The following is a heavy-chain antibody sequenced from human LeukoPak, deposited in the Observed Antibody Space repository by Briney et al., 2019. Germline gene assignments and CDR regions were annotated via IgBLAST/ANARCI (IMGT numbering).Heavy chain of an antibody. CDR1: GGSISRSGYY. Sequence: TSETLSLTCTVSGGSISRSGYYWGWIRQPPGKGLEWIGSMYHSGSTYYNPSLKSRVTISVDKSKNQFSLKLSSVTAADTAVYYCARYPGYYYYYMDVWGKGTTVTISS. CDR3: ARYPGYYYYYMDV. V-gene: IGHV4-39*01. CDR2: MYHSGST. J-gene: IGHJ6*03.